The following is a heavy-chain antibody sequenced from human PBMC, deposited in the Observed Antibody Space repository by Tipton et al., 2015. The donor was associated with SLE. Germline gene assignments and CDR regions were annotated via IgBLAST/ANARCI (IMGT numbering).Heavy chain of an antibody. CDR3: ARDRGGDIVVVPAALGY. V-gene: IGHV3-7*01. Sequence: LRLSCAASGFTFSSYWMSWVRQAPGKGLEWVANIKQDGSEKYYVDSVKGRFTISRVNAKNSLYLQMNSLRAEDTAVYYCARDRGGDIVVVPAALGYWGQGTLVTVSS. CDR1: GFTFSSYW. J-gene: IGHJ4*02. D-gene: IGHD2-2*01. CDR2: IKQDGSEK.